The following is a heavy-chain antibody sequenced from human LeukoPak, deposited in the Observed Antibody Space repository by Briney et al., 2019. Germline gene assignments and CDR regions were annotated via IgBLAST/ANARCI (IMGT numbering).Heavy chain of an antibody. D-gene: IGHD2-2*01. J-gene: IGHJ3*02. Sequence: PSETLSLTCNVSGGSISSGSYYRSWIRQPAGKGLEWIGRIYTSGSTNYNPSLKSRVTISVDTSKNQISLKLSSVTAADTAVYYCARTGAADFSSTRRGYAFDIWGQGTMVTVSS. CDR1: GGSISSGSYY. V-gene: IGHV4-61*02. CDR2: IYTSGST. CDR3: ARTGAADFSSTRRGYAFDI.